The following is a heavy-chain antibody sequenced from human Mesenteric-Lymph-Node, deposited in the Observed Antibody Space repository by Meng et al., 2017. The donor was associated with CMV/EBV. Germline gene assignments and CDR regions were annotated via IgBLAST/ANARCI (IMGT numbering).Heavy chain of an antibody. CDR2: ISSSGSTI. J-gene: IGHJ3*02. Sequence: GESLKISCAASGFTFSDYYMSWIRQAPGKGLEWVSYISSSGSTIYYADSVKGRFTISRDNAKNSLYLQMNSLKAEDTAVYYCARERRERWLQYPHDAFDIWGQGTMVTVSS. V-gene: IGHV3-11*04. D-gene: IGHD5-24*01. CDR1: GFTFSDYY. CDR3: ARERRERWLQYPHDAFDI.